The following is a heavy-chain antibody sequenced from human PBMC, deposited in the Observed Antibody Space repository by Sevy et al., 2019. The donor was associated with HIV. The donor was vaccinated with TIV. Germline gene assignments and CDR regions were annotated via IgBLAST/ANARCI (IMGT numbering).Heavy chain of an antibody. D-gene: IGHD6-25*01. Sequence: SETLSLTCAVSGESISTSNWWSWVRQTAEKGLQWIGEIYHTGSTKYNPSLKSRVTISLDKSKNQFSLNLISVTAADTAVYYCARTTIRPSARQGWIDPWGRGTLVTVSS. CDR1: GESISTSNW. CDR3: ARTTIRPSARQGWIDP. J-gene: IGHJ5*02. V-gene: IGHV4-4*02. CDR2: IYHTGST.